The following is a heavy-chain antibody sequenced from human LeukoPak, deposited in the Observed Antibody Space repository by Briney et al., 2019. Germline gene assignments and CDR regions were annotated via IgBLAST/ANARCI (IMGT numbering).Heavy chain of an antibody. V-gene: IGHV5-51*01. D-gene: IGHD3-16*01. CDR1: GYSFTTYW. CDR3: ARRSTFGVYGMDV. J-gene: IGHJ6*02. Sequence: GESLKISCKGSGYSFTTYWIGWVRQMPGKGLEWMGIIYPGDSDARYSPSFQGQVTISVDTSISTAYLQWSSLKASDSAMYYCARRSTFGVYGMDVWGQGTTVTVSS. CDR2: IYPGDSDA.